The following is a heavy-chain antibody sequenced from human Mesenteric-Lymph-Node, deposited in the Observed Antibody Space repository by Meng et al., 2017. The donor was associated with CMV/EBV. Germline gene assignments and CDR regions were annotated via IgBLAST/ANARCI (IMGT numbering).Heavy chain of an antibody. D-gene: IGHD2-2*01. Sequence: SETLSLTCTVSGGSINNYYWNWIRQPPGKGLECIGSFHYSGSTYYNPSLRSRVTISVDTSKNQFSLRLRLVTAADTAVYYCVRAGYCSSTDCYFDYWGQGTLVTVSS. J-gene: IGHJ4*02. CDR1: GGSINNYY. CDR2: FHYSGST. V-gene: IGHV4-59*12. CDR3: VRAGYCSSTDCYFDY.